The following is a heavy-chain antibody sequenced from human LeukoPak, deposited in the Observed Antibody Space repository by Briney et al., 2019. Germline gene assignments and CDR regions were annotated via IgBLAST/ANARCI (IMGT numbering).Heavy chain of an antibody. CDR2: INWNGGST. Sequence: PGGSLRLSCAASGFTFDDYGMSWVRQAPGKGLEWVSGINWNGGSTGYADSVKGRFTISRDNAKNSLYLQMNSLRAEDTALYYCARAEYVSSSWSEFDYWGQGTLVTVSS. CDR1: GFTFDDYG. D-gene: IGHD6-13*01. J-gene: IGHJ4*02. CDR3: ARAEYVSSSWSEFDY. V-gene: IGHV3-20*04.